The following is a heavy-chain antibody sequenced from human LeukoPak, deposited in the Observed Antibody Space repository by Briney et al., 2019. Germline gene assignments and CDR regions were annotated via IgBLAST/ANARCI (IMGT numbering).Heavy chain of an antibody. Sequence: ASVKVSCKASGGTFSSYAISWVRQAPGQGLEWMGWINPNSGGTNYAQKFQGRVTMTRDTSISTAYMELSRLRSDDTAVYYCAPLGAVESYDIETWGQGTLVTVSS. CDR1: GGTFSSYA. J-gene: IGHJ5*02. CDR3: APLGAVESYDIET. V-gene: IGHV1-2*02. D-gene: IGHD3-9*01. CDR2: INPNSGGT.